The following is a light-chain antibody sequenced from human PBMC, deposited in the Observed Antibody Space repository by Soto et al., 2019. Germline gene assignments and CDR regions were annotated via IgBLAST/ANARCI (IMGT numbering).Light chain of an antibody. CDR1: ALPKQY. CDR2: KDS. J-gene: IGLJ2*01. Sequence: SYELTQPPSVSVSPGQTARLTCSGDALPKQYAYWYQQKPGQAPVLVLYKDSERPSGIPERFSGSSSGTTVTLTISGVQAEDEADSYCQSADSSGTYVVFGGGTKLTVL. V-gene: IGLV3-25*03. CDR3: QSADSSGTYVV.